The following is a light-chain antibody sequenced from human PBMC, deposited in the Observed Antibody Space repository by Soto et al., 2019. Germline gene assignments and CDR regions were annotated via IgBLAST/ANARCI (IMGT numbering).Light chain of an antibody. CDR1: QSISTW. CDR2: DAS. J-gene: IGKJ5*01. V-gene: IGKV1-5*01. Sequence: DIPMTQSPSTLSASVGDRVTITCRASQSISTWLAWYQQKPGKAPNLLIYDASTLQSGVPSRFSGSGSGTEFTLTISSLHPDDFATYYCQQHNRSPITFGQGTRLEIK. CDR3: QQHNRSPIT.